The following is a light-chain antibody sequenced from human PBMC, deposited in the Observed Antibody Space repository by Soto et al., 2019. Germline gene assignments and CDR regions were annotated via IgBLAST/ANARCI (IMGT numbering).Light chain of an antibody. CDR3: QQYYSYPFT. CDR2: AAS. Sequence: AIRMTQSPSSFSASTGDRVTITCRVSQGIRSYLAWYQQKPGKAPKLLIYAASTLQSGVPSRFSGSGSGTDFTLTISCLQSEDFATYYCQQYYSYPFTFGPGTQVDIK. V-gene: IGKV1-8*01. CDR1: QGIRSY. J-gene: IGKJ3*01.